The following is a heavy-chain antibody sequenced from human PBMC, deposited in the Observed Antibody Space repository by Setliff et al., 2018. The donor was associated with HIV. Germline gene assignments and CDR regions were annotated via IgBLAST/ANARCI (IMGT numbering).Heavy chain of an antibody. D-gene: IGHD3-22*01. CDR1: NGSFSEYY. V-gene: IGHV4-34*01. CDR2: ISHGGRS. Sequence: SETLSLTCAVYNGSFSEYYWTWVRQPPGKELEWIGEISHGGRSTYNPSLKSRVAISVDTSKNQFSLKLNTVTAADTALYFCALLEVPLIEGISPALWSQGTLVTVSS. CDR3: ALLEVPLIEGISPAL. J-gene: IGHJ4*02.